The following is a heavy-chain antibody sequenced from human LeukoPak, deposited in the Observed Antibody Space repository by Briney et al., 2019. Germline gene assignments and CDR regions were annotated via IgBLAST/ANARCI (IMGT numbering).Heavy chain of an antibody. CDR3: AKGIKRGDSSGYYFWVDY. D-gene: IGHD3-22*01. CDR1: GFTFDDYA. Sequence: GGSLRLSCAASGFTFDDYAMHWVRQAPGKGLEWVSLISWDGGSTYYADSVKGRFTISRDNSKNSLYLQMNSLRAEDTALYYCAKGIKRGDSSGYYFWVDYWGQGTLVTVSS. V-gene: IGHV3-43D*03. J-gene: IGHJ4*02. CDR2: ISWDGGST.